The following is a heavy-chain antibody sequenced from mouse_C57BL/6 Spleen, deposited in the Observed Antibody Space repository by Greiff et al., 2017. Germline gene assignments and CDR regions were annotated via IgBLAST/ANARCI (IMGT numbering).Heavy chain of an antibody. CDR1: GYTFTSYW. V-gene: IGHV1-61*01. J-gene: IGHJ3*01. CDR3: ARDGYDVPVFAY. CDR2: IYPSDSET. Sequence: VQLQQPGAELVRPGSSVKLSCKASGYTFTSYWMDWVKQRPGQGLEWIGNIYPSDSETHYNQKFKDKATLTVDQSSSTAYMQLSSLTSEDSAVYYCARDGYDVPVFAYWGQGTRVTVSA. D-gene: IGHD2-2*01.